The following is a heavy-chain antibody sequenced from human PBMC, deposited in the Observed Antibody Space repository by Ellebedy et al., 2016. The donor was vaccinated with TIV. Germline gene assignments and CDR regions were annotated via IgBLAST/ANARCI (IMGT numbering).Heavy chain of an antibody. CDR1: GFTVSSNF. CDR3: VREALGRGYYPDF. V-gene: IGHV3-33*08. D-gene: IGHD3-3*01. J-gene: IGHJ4*02. Sequence: GGSLRLSCAASGFTVSSNFMSWVRQAPGKGLEWVAIIWPHEPSQHYADSVKGRFTISRDDSKNTLYLHLNNLKGEDTALYFCVREALGRGYYPDFWGLGTLVTVSS. CDR2: IWPHEPSQ.